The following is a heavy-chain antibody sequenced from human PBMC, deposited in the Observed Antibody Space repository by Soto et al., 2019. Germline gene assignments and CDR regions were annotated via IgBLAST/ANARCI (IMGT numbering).Heavy chain of an antibody. J-gene: IGHJ6*02. D-gene: IGHD3-16*01. V-gene: IGHV3-30-3*01. Sequence: GGSLRLSCAASVFTFSSYAMHWVRQAPGKGLEWVAVISYDGSNKYYADSVKGRFTISRDNSKNTLYLQMNSLRAEDTAVYYCARDWDYYGMDVWGQGTTVTVSS. CDR3: ARDWDYYGMDV. CDR1: VFTFSSYA. CDR2: ISYDGSNK.